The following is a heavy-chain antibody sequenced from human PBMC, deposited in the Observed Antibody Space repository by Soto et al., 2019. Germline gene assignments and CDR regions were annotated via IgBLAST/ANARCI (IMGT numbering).Heavy chain of an antibody. V-gene: IGHV3-21*06. CDR2: ISSSTSYV. J-gene: IGHJ5*01. CDR3: ARDPSEGRVGNWFES. CDR1: GFTFSRYG. D-gene: IGHD2-2*01. Sequence: SGGSLRLSCAASGFTFSRYGMNWLRQAPGKGLEWVASISSSTSYVYYAGSVKGRFSTSRDNAKNILYLEMYALRTEDTAVYYCARDPSEGRVGNWFESWGEGTLVTVSS.